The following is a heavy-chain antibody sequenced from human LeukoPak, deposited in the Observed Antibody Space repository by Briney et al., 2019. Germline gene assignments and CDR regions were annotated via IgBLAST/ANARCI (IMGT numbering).Heavy chain of an antibody. J-gene: IGHJ4*02. D-gene: IGHD3-9*01. V-gene: IGHV4-59*01. CDR2: IYYSGST. CDR3: ARHLVSKSRHNYFDY. Sequence: PSETLSLTCTVSGGSISSYYWSWIRQPPGEGLEWIGYIYYSGSTNCNPSLKSRVTISVDTSKNQFSLKPSSVTAADTAVYYCARHLVSKSRHNYFDYWGQGTLVTVSS. CDR1: GGSISSYY.